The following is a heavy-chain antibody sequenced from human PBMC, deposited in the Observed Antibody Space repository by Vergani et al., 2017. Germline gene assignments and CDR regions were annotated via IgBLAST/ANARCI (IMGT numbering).Heavy chain of an antibody. CDR2: ISYDGSNK. CDR3: AKVGATGGEFDP. J-gene: IGHJ5*02. CDR1: GFTFRSYG. D-gene: IGHD1-26*01. Sequence: VQLVESGGGLVQPGGSLRLSCAASGFTFRSYGMHWVRQAPGKGLEWVAIISYDGSNKYYADSVKGRFTISRDNSKNTLYLEMNSLRGEDTAVYYCAKVGATGGEFDPWGQGTPVTVSS. V-gene: IGHV3-30*18.